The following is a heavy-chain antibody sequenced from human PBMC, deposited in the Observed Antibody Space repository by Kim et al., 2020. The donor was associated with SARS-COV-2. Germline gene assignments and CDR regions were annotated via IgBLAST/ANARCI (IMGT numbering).Heavy chain of an antibody. J-gene: IGHJ4*02. Sequence: SETLSLTCTVSGGSISSSSSYWGWIRQPPGKGLEYIGSINYSGTTYFNPSLKSRVIVSVDTSKNQFSLLVTSVTAADTAVYYCALSATGDRAGLVFWGQGTLITVSS. V-gene: IGHV4-39*01. CDR1: GGSISSSSSY. CDR2: INYSGTT. CDR3: ALSATGDRAGLVF. D-gene: IGHD7-27*01.